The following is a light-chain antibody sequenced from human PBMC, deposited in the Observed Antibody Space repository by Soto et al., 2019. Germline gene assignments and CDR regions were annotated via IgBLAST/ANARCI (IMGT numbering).Light chain of an antibody. Sequence: ETVLTQSPATLSLSPGESATLFCRASQSVSSYLAWYQQKPGQAPRLLIYNASNRATGIPDRFSGSGSGTDFTLTITRLEPEDFAVYYCQRFGTSPPWTFGQGTKVDIK. V-gene: IGKV3-11*01. CDR1: QSVSSY. CDR2: NAS. CDR3: QRFGTSPPWT. J-gene: IGKJ1*01.